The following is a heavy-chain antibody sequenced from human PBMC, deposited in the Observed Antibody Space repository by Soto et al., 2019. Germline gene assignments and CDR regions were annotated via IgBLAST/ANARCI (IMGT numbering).Heavy chain of an antibody. D-gene: IGHD3-3*02. J-gene: IGHJ4*02. CDR3: ARDPEGDVHILRHFDF. Sequence: GGSLRLSCAASGFRCNVSAMHWVRRAPGRGLEWVAVIWYDGKSKYYADSVKGRFTISRDNSKNTVYLQMNNLRAEDTAVYYCARDPEGDVHILRHFDFWGQGTLVTV. CDR2: IWYDGKSK. V-gene: IGHV3-33*01. CDR1: GFRCNVSA.